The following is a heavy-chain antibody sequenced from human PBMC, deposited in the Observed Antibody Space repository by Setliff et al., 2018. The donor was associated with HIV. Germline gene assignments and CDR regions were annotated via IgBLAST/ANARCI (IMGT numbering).Heavy chain of an antibody. CDR1: GGSISSHY. Sequence: PSETLSLTCTVSGGSISSHYWGWIRQPPGKGLEWIGYIYYSGSTNYNPSLKSRVTISVDTSKNQFSLRLSSVTAADTAVYYCARVPRQLLKGAAAYFDYWGQGTLVTVSS. CDR2: IYYSGST. V-gene: IGHV4-59*11. J-gene: IGHJ4*02. D-gene: IGHD5-18*01. CDR3: ARVPRQLLKGAAAYFDY.